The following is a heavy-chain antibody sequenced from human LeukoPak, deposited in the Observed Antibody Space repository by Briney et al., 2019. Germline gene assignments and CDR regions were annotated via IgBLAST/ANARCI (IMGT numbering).Heavy chain of an antibody. Sequence: PGGSLRLSCAASAFTVSSYAVSWVRQAPGTGREWVATISGSGGSTYYAGSVKGRFTISRDNSKNTLYLQMNSLRAEDAAVYYCAKSPWKREYYGSDFWGQGTLVTVSS. D-gene: IGHD3-10*01. J-gene: IGHJ4*02. CDR1: AFTVSSYA. CDR2: ISGSGGST. CDR3: AKSPWKREYYGSDF. V-gene: IGHV3-23*01.